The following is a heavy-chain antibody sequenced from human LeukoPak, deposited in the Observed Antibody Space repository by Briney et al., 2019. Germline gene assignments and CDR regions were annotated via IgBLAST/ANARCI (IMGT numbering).Heavy chain of an antibody. D-gene: IGHD3-3*01. Sequence: ASAKVSCKASGYTFTSYDINWVRQATGQGLEWMGWMNPNSGNTGYAQKFQGRVTITRNTSISTAYMELSSLRSEDTAVYYCARGGDLYDFWGGYYNPWGQGTLVTVSS. V-gene: IGHV1-8*03. CDR1: GYTFTSYD. CDR2: MNPNSGNT. J-gene: IGHJ5*02. CDR3: ARGGDLYDFWGGYYNP.